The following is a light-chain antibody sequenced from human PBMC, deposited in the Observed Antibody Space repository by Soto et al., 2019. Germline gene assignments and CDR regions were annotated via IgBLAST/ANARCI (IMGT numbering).Light chain of an antibody. Sequence: EIVLTQSPATLSLSPGERATLSCGASQSVSSSYLAWYQQKPGLAPRLLIYDASSRATGIPDRFSGSGCGTDFTLTISRLEPEDFAVDYCQQYGSSPPMYTFGQGTKPEIK. CDR3: QQYGSSPPMYT. CDR1: QSVSSSY. CDR2: DAS. J-gene: IGKJ2*01. V-gene: IGKV3D-20*01.